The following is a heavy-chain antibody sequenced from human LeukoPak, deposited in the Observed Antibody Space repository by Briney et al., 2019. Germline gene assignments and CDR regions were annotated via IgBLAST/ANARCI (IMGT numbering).Heavy chain of an antibody. J-gene: IGHJ4*02. Sequence: GGALSLSCAASGFTFSSYAMHWVRQAPGTGLEYVSAISSNGGSTYYAHSVKGRFTISRDNSKNTLYLQMGSLRAEDMAVYYCARSGSLDYWGQGTLVTVSS. CDR2: ISSNGGST. D-gene: IGHD2-15*01. CDR3: ARSGSLDY. CDR1: GFTFSSYA. V-gene: IGHV3-64*01.